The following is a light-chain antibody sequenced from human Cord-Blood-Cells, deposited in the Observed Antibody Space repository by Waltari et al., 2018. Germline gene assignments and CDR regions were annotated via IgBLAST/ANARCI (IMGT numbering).Light chain of an antibody. CDR1: KLGDKY. CDR2: QDS. Sequence: SYELTQPPSVSVSPGQTASITCSGDKLGDKYASWYQQKPAQSPVLVIYQDSKRPSGIPEVFAGSNSGNTATLTISGTQAMDEADYYCQAWDSSTDVVFGGGTKLTVL. J-gene: IGLJ2*01. V-gene: IGLV3-1*01. CDR3: QAWDSSTDVV.